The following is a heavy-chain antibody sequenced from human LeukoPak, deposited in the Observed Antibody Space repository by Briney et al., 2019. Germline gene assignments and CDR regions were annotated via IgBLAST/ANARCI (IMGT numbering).Heavy chain of an antibody. CDR3: ANRGTTGSAY. J-gene: IGHJ4*02. Sequence: PGGSLRLSCVASGFTFNTFAMHWVRQAPGKGLEWISYISGSSNSRFYADSVKGRFTVSRDNSKNTLYLQMNSLRAEDTAVYYCANRGTTGSAYWGQGTLVTVSS. V-gene: IGHV3-23*01. D-gene: IGHD3-10*01. CDR1: GFTFNTFA. CDR2: ISGSSNSR.